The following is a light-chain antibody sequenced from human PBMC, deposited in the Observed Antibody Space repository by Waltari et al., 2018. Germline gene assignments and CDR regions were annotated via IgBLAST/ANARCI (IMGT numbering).Light chain of an antibody. Sequence: QSVLTQPPSTSGTPGQRVTISFSGSTSNIGTTTATWSPLPPGTAPKTVIFANYHRPSGVPDRFSASKSGTSASLVISGLQSEDEADYFCATWDDSLSGRVFGGGTKVTVL. V-gene: IGLV1-44*01. CDR3: ATWDDSLSGRV. CDR2: ANY. J-gene: IGLJ3*02. CDR1: TSNIGTTT.